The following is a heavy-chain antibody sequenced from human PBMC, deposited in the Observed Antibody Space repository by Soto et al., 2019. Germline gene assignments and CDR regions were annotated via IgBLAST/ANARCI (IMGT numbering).Heavy chain of an antibody. CDR3: ARGTTTSAFSAMDV. J-gene: IGHJ6*02. D-gene: IGHD1-1*01. CDR1: GFTFSYHA. Sequence: QVQLVESGGGVVQPGRSLRLSCAASGFTFSYHALNRVRQAPGKGLEWVAVKSYDGDNKYIAESVKGRFTISRDNSKNTVSLQMNSLRAEDTAMYCCARGTTTSAFSAMDVWGQGTTVTVSS. CDR2: KSYDGDNK. V-gene: IGHV3-30-3*01.